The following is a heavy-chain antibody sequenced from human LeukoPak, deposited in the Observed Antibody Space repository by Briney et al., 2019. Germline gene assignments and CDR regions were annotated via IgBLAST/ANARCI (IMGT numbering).Heavy chain of an antibody. CDR1: GGSFSGCY. D-gene: IGHD6-19*01. CDR2: INHSGST. CDR3: ARAVAGYFDY. V-gene: IGHV4-34*01. J-gene: IGHJ4*03. Sequence: TSETLSLTCAVSGGSFSGCYWNWIRQPPGKGLEWLGEINHSGSTNYTPSLKSRITISVDTSKNQFSLKLNSVTAADTAVFYCARAVAGYFDYWGQGTLVTVSP.